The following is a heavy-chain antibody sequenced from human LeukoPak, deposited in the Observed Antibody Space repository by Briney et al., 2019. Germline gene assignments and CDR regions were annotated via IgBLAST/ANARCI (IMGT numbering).Heavy chain of an antibody. D-gene: IGHD3-3*01. Sequence: GRSLRLSCAASGFTFSSYSMNWVHQAPGKGLEWVSSISSSSSYIYYADSVKGRFTISRDNAKNSLYLQMNSLRAEDTAVYYCARDFSITMTPKWFDPWGQGTLVTVSS. V-gene: IGHV3-21*01. CDR3: ARDFSITMTPKWFDP. J-gene: IGHJ5*02. CDR1: GFTFSSYS. CDR2: ISSSSSYI.